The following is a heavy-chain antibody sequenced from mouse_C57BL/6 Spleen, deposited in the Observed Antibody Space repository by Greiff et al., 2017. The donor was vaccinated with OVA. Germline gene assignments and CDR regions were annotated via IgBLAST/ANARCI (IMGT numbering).Heavy chain of an antibody. CDR2: INYDGSST. Sequence: DVKLVESEGGLVQPGSSMKLSCTASGFTFSDYYMAWVRQVPEKGLEWVANINYDGSSTYYLDSLKSRFIISRDNAKNILYLQMSSLKSEDTATYYCAREEGYDGYPHWYFDVWGTGTTVTVSS. V-gene: IGHV5-16*01. CDR1: GFTFSDYY. CDR3: AREEGYDGYPHWYFDV. J-gene: IGHJ1*03. D-gene: IGHD2-3*01.